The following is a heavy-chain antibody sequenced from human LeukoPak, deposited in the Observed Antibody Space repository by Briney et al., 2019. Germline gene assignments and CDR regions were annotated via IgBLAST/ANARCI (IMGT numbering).Heavy chain of an antibody. J-gene: IGHJ5*02. V-gene: IGHV1-18*01. CDR1: GYTFTTYG. D-gene: IGHD5-18*01. Sequence: EASVKVSCKASGYTFTTYGITWVRQAPGQGLEWMGWISTYNGDTNYAEKLQGRVTPTTDTSTSTAYKELRSLRSDDTAVYYCARRGYIYGAPYFDPWGQGSLVTVSS. CDR2: ISTYNGDT. CDR3: ARRGYIYGAPYFDP.